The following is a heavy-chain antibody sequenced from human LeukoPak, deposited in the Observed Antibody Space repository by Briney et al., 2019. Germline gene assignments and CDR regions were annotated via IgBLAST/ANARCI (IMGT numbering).Heavy chain of an antibody. J-gene: IGHJ4*02. CDR2: INPNSGGT. CDR1: GYTFTGYY. V-gene: IGHV1-2*02. CDR3: ARATLPRSDDYAFDY. D-gene: IGHD4-17*01. Sequence: ASVKVSCKASGYTFTGYYIHWVRQAPAQGLEWMGWINPNSGGTNYAQKFQGRVTMTRDTSISTAYMELSSLRSHDTAVYYCARATLPRSDDYAFDYWGQGTLVTVSS.